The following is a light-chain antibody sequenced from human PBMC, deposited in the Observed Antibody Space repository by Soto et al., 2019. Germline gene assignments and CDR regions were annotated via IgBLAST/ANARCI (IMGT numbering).Light chain of an antibody. V-gene: IGLV2-14*01. CDR1: SSDVGGYTY. CDR2: DVS. Sequence: QSALTQPASVSGSPGQSITISCAGTSSDVGGYTYVSWYQQHPGKAPKLMIYDVSNRPSGVSNRFSGSKSGNAASLTITGLQAEDEADYYCQSYDSSLSGYVFGTGTKVTVL. J-gene: IGLJ1*01. CDR3: QSYDSSLSGYV.